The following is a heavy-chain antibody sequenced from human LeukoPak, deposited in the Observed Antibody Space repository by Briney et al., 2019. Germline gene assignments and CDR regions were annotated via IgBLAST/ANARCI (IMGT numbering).Heavy chain of an antibody. D-gene: IGHD6-19*01. CDR3: ARDRGSGWHTFDY. Sequence: PGGSLRLSCAASGFTVSSNYMNWVRQAPGKGLEWVSSISSSTSYMFYADSVRGRFTISRDNTKNSLYLQMNSLRAEDTAVYYCARDRGSGWHTFDYWGQGTLVTVSS. CDR1: GFTVSSNY. J-gene: IGHJ4*02. V-gene: IGHV3-21*01. CDR2: ISSSTSYM.